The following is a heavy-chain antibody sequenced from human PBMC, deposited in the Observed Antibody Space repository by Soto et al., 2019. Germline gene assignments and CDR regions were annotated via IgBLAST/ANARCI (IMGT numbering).Heavy chain of an antibody. CDR2: VYVSVST. V-gene: IGHV4-4*07. Sequence: SETLSLTCTVSGDSIRDYYWTWIRQPAGKGLEWIGRVYVSVSTTYNPSLQGRVTISLDTSKNQFSLRLTSLTAADTAIYYCARDSAMVGIFDFWGRGTQVTVSS. D-gene: IGHD5-18*01. J-gene: IGHJ4*02. CDR3: ARDSAMVGIFDF. CDR1: GDSIRDYY.